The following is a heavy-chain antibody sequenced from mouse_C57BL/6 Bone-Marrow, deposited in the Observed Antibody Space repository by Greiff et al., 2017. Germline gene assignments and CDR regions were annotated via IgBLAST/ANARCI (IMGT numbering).Heavy chain of an antibody. CDR3: APNWNACFDY. D-gene: IGHD4-1*01. Sequence: VQLQQSGPVLVKPGASVKMSCKASGYTFTDYYMNWVKQSHGKSLAWIGVIHPYNGGTSYNQKFKGKATLTVDKSSSTAYMELTSLTSEESYVDYCAPNWNACFDYWGQGTTLTVSS. V-gene: IGHV1-19*01. J-gene: IGHJ2*01. CDR2: IHPYNGGT. CDR1: GYTFTDYY.